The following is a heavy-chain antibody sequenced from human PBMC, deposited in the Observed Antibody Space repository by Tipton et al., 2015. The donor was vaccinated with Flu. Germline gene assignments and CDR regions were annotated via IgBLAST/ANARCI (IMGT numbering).Heavy chain of an antibody. CDR1: GYTFSSYG. V-gene: IGHV1-18*01. CDR2: ISAYNGNT. J-gene: IGHJ6*02. D-gene: IGHD3-16*01. CDR3: ARRGLSSNYYGMDV. Sequence: QMQLVQSGAEVKKPGASVKVSCKASGYTFSSYGISWVRQAPGQGLEWMGWISAYNGNTNYAQKVQDRVTMTTDTSTSTAYMELRSLRSDGTAVYCCARRGLSSNYYGMDVWGQGTTVTVSS.